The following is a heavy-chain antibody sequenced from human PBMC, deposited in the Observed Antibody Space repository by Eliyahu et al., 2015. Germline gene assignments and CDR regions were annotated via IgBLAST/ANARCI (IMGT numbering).Heavy chain of an antibody. CDR3: ARGDIRGSGSYWDHWFDP. V-gene: IGHV1-3*01. CDR2: INAGNGNT. D-gene: IGHD3-10*01. CDR1: GYTFTXYA. J-gene: IGHJ5*02. Sequence: QVQLVQSGAEVKKPGASVKVSCKASGYTFTXYAMHWVRQAPGQRLEWMGWINAGNGNTKYSQKFQGRVTITRDTSASTAYMELSSLRSEDTAVYYCARGDIRGSGSYWDHWFDPWGQGTLVTVSS.